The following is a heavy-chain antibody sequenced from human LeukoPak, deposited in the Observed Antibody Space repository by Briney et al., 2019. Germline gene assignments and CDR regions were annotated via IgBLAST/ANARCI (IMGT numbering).Heavy chain of an antibody. CDR2: INWNGGST. D-gene: IGHD3-3*01. CDR3: ARFFGVLERPFDY. CDR1: GFTFDDYA. Sequence: GGSLRLSCAASGFTFDDYAMSWVRHVPGKGLEWVSDINWNGGSTSYADSVKGRFTISRDNAKNSLYLQMNSLRAEDTALYYCARFFGVLERPFDYWGQGTLVTVSS. V-gene: IGHV3-20*04. J-gene: IGHJ4*02.